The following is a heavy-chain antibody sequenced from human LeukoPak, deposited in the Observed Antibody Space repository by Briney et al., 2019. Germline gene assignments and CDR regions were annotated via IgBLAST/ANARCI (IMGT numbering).Heavy chain of an antibody. V-gene: IGHV1-69*04. J-gene: IGHJ6*02. Sequence: GASVKVSCKASGGTFSSYAISWVRQAPGQGLEWMGRIIPILGIANYAQKFQGRVTITADKSTSTAYMELSSLRSEDTAVYYCASGALVTRAPAANGMDVWGQGTTVTVSS. CDR2: IIPILGIA. D-gene: IGHD5-18*01. CDR3: ASGALVTRAPAANGMDV. CDR1: GGTFSSYA.